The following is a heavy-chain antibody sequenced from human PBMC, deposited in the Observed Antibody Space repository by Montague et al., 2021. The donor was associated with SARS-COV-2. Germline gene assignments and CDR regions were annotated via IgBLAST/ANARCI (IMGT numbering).Heavy chain of an antibody. J-gene: IGHJ4*02. CDR2: VYYSGYT. CDR1: GDSVSSSDHY. CDR3: ARRRLREDYFDF. V-gene: IGHV4-39*01. Sequence: SDTLSLTCTVSGDSVSSSDHYWGWIRQPPGKGLEWLGIVYYSGYTYYNPSVKGRVTISIDASENQFSLKLNSLTATDTAIYYCARRRLREDYFDFWGRGTLVTVSS. D-gene: IGHD4-17*01.